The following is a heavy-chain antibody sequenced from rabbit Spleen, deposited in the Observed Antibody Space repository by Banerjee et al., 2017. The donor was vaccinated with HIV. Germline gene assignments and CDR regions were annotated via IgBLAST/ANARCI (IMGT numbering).Heavy chain of an antibody. V-gene: IGHV1S45*01. CDR1: GLDFSNSYW. D-gene: IGHD8-1*01. Sequence: QEQLEESGGDLVKPGASLTLTCKASGLDFSNSYWICWVRQAPGKGLEWIACIDVARYGTTYYASWAKGRFTISKTSSTTVTLQMTSLTAADTATYFCARGDYVGNGGGGYPSNLWGQGTLVTVS. CDR3: ARGDYVGNGGGGYPSNL. CDR2: IDVARYGTT. J-gene: IGHJ4*01.